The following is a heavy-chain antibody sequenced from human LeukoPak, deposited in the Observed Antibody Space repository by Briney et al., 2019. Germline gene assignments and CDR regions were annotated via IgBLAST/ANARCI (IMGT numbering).Heavy chain of an antibody. J-gene: IGHJ5*02. CDR3: ARLGTTGTITNNWFDP. D-gene: IGHD1-1*01. CDR1: GDSVSSNSAA. CDR2: TYYRSKWYN. V-gene: IGHV6-1*01. Sequence: SQTLSLTCAISGDSVSSNSAAWNWIRQSPSRGLEWLGRTYYRSKWYNDYAVSVKSRITINPDTSKNQFSLKLSSVTAADTAVYYCARLGTTGTITNNWFDPWGQGTLVTVSS.